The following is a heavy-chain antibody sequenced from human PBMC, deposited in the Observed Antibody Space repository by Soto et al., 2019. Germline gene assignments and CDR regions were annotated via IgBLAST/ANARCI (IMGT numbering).Heavy chain of an antibody. Sequence: EGQLLESGGGLVQPGGSLRVSCAASGFTFSNLALNWVRQAPGRGRGWASGISAIGARTTYADSVKGRFTTSRDNSKNTLYLQMNSLRAEDTGVYYCAKESSASRVSYYYAMDVWGQGTTVTVSS. CDR3: AKESSASRVSYYYAMDV. CDR2: ISAIGART. J-gene: IGHJ6*02. CDR1: GFTFSNLA. D-gene: IGHD3-10*01. V-gene: IGHV3-23*01.